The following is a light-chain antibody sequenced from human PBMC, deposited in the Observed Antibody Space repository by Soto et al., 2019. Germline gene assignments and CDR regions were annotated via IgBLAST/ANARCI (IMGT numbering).Light chain of an antibody. CDR1: QSISSW. J-gene: IGKJ1*01. V-gene: IGKV1-5*01. CDR2: DAS. CDR3: QQYNSYLTWT. Sequence: DIQMTQSPSTLSASVGDRVTITCRASQSISSWLAWYQQKPGKAPKLLIYDASSLESGVPSRFSGSGSGTEFTPTISSLQPDDFATYYCQQYNSYLTWTFGQGTKVDIK.